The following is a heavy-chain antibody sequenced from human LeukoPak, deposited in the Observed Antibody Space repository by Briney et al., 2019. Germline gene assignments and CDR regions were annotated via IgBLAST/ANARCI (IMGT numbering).Heavy chain of an antibody. CDR2: IRSKAYGGTT. Sequence: PGGSLRLSCTASGFTFGDYAMSWVRQVPGKGLEWVGFIRSKAYGGTTEYAASVKGRFTISRDDSKGIAYLQMNSLKTEDTAVYYCTRDPSNYDFWSGFLYYFDYWGQGTLVTVSS. CDR3: TRDPSNYDFWSGFLYYFDY. D-gene: IGHD3-3*01. CDR1: GFTFGDYA. J-gene: IGHJ4*02. V-gene: IGHV3-49*04.